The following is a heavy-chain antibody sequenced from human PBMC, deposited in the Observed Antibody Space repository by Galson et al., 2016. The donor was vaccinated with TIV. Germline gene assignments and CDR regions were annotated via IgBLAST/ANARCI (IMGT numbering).Heavy chain of an antibody. CDR2: IIPGFGTV. D-gene: IGHD5-18*01. CDR3: ARTSYTPMGY. CDR1: GGSFSNLG. J-gene: IGHJ4*01. V-gene: IGHV1-69*13. Sequence: SVKVSCKASGGSFSNLGLNWVRQAPGQGLEWIGEIIPGFGTVRYAQKFQARVTITADESATTSVMELSSLTSDDTAVYYCARTSYTPMGYWGQGTLVTVSS.